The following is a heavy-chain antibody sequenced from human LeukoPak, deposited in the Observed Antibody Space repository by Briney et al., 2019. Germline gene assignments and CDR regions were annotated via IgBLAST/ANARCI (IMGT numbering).Heavy chain of an antibody. D-gene: IGHD2-21*02. CDR1: GFTFNTYW. J-gene: IGHJ6*02. CDR2: IKSDGST. Sequence: GGSLRLSCAASGFTFNTYWLHWVRQAPGEGLVWVSRIKSDGSTDYADSVKGRFTISRDNSKNTLYLQMNSLRAEDTAVYYCARDGGNSYYYYYGMDVWGQGTTVTVSS. CDR3: ARDGGNSYYYYYGMDV. V-gene: IGHV3-74*01.